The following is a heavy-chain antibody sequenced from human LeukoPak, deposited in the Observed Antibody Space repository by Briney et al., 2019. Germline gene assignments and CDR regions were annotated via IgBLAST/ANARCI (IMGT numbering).Heavy chain of an antibody. CDR3: ARGHIVVVPAASPGAFDI. V-gene: IGHV1-69*04. CDR2: IIPIFGIA. D-gene: IGHD2-2*01. J-gene: IGHJ3*02. Sequence: GASVKVSCKASGGTFSSYAISWVRQAPRQGLEWMGSIIPIFGIANYAQKFQGRVTITADKSTNTAYMELSSLRSEDTAVYYCARGHIVVVPAASPGAFDIWGQGTMVTVSS. CDR1: GGTFSSYA.